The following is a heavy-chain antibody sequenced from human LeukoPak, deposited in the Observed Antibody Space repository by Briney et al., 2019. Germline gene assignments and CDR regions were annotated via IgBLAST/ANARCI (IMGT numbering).Heavy chain of an antibody. CDR2: ISYDGSNK. CDR3: ARADNVLLWFGEDFY. CDR1: GFTFSSYA. J-gene: IGHJ4*02. D-gene: IGHD3-10*01. Sequence: HPGGSLRLSCAASGFTFSSYAMHWVRQAPGKGLEWVAVISYDGSNKYYADSVKGRFTISRDNSKNTLYLQMNSLRAEDTAVYYCARADNVLLWFGEDFYWGQGTLVTVSS. V-gene: IGHV3-30-3*01.